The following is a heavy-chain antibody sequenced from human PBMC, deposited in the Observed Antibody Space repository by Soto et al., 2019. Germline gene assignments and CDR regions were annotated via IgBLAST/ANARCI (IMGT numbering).Heavy chain of an antibody. CDR2: TNPDGSST. Sequence: EVQLVESGGGSVQPGGSLRLSCAASGFTFSSYWMHWVRQAPGKGLVWVSRTNPDGSSTSYADSVKGRFTISRDNAKNTLSLQMDSLRAEDTAVYHCTTDLTGATDYWGQGTLVTVSS. CDR1: GFTFSSYW. J-gene: IGHJ4*02. D-gene: IGHD3-9*01. CDR3: TTDLTGATDY. V-gene: IGHV3-74*01.